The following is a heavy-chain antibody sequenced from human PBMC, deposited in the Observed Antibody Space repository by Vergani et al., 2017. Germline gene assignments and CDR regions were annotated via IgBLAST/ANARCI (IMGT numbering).Heavy chain of an antibody. Sequence: EVQLVESGGGLVQPGGSLRLSCAASGFTFSSYSMNWVRQAPGKGLEWVSAISGSGGSTYYADSVKGRFTISRDNSKNTLYLQMNSLRAEDTDVYYCAKGEEEIGLGSDAFDIWGQGTMVTVSS. CDR2: ISGSGGST. V-gene: IGHV3-23*04. CDR1: GFTFSSYS. D-gene: IGHD1-26*01. J-gene: IGHJ3*02. CDR3: AKGEEEIGLGSDAFDI.